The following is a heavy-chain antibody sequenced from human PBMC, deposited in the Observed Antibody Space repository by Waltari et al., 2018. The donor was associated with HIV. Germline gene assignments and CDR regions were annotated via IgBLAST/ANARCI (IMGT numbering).Heavy chain of an antibody. CDR3: VKEYQYSHSWYSYYGMDV. D-gene: IGHD6-13*01. CDR1: GFTFRNYG. V-gene: IGHV3-23*01. CDR2: ISGSGGST. J-gene: IGHJ6*02. Sequence: EVQVLESGGALVQPGGSLRLPCAASGFTFRNYGLSGVRQAPGKGLEWVSTISGSGGSTYYADSVKGRFTVSRDNSKNTLYLQMNSLRAEDTAVYFCVKEYQYSHSWYSYYGMDVWGQGTTVTVSS.